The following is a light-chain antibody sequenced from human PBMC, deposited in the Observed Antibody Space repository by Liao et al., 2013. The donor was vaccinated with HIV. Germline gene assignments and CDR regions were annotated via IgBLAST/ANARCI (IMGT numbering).Light chain of an antibody. CDR3: QAWDSSTGDMV. V-gene: IGLV3-1*01. CDR2: QDT. CDR1: RLGDKY. J-gene: IGLJ2*01. Sequence: SYAVTQPPSVSVSPGQTASITCSGDRLGDKYACWYQQKPGQSPVLVIYQDTKRPSGIPERFSGSNSGNAATLTISGTQAMDEADYYCQAWDSSTGDMVFGGGTKLTVL.